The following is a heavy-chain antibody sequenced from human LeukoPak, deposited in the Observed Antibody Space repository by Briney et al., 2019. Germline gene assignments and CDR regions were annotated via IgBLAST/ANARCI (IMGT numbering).Heavy chain of an antibody. CDR1: GGTFSSYA. CDR3: ARDRIGHDFWSGSSSAPFDY. Sequence: ASVKVSCKASGGTFSSYAISWVRQAPGQGLEWMGRIIPILGAANYAQKFQGRVTITTDESTSRAYMELSSLRSEDTAVYYCARDRIGHDFWSGSSSAPFDYWGQGTLVTVSS. V-gene: IGHV1-69*05. CDR2: IIPILGAA. D-gene: IGHD3-3*01. J-gene: IGHJ4*02.